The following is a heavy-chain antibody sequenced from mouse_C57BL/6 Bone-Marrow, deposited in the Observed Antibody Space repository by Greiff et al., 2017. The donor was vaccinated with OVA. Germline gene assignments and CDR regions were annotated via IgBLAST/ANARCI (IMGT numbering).Heavy chain of an antibody. D-gene: IGHD4-1*01. Sequence: QVQLKESGAELARPGASVKLSCKASGYTFTSYGISWVKQRTGQGLEWIGEIYPRSGNTYYNEKFKGKATLTADKSSSTAYMELRSLTSEDSAVYFCASSSNWDAAYWGQGTLVTVSA. V-gene: IGHV1-81*01. CDR2: IYPRSGNT. CDR3: ASSSNWDAAY. J-gene: IGHJ3*01. CDR1: GYTFTSYG.